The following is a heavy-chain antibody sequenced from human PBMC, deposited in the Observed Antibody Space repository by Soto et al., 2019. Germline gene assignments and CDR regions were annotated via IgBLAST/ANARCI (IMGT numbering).Heavy chain of an antibody. CDR3: ARGDVVAGLYYYYYMDV. Sequence: SETLSLTCTVSGGSISSYYRSWIRQPPGKGLEWIGYIYYSGSTNYNPSLKSRVTISVDTSKNQFSLKLSSVTAADTAVYYCARGDVVAGLYYYYYMDVWGKGTTVTVSS. D-gene: IGHD5-12*01. CDR1: GGSISSYY. J-gene: IGHJ6*03. CDR2: IYYSGST. V-gene: IGHV4-59*08.